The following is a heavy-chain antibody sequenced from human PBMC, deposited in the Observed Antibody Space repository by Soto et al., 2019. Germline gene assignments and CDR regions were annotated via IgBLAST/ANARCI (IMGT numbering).Heavy chain of an antibody. D-gene: IGHD6-13*01. CDR2: ISSSSSYT. J-gene: IGHJ5*01. Sequence: PXGSLRLSCAASGVTFSDYYMSWIRQAPGKGLEWVSYISSSSSYTNYADSVKGRFTISRDNAKNSLYLQMNSLRAEDTAVYYCARVSFPGYSSSWFDSWGQGTLVTVSS. CDR3: ARVSFPGYSSSWFDS. CDR1: GVTFSDYY. V-gene: IGHV3-11*06.